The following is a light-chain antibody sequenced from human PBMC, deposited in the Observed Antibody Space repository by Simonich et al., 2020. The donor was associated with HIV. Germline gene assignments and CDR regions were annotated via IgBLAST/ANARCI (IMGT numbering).Light chain of an antibody. CDR3: QQYNRYWT. J-gene: IGKJ1*01. V-gene: IGKV1-9*01. CDR2: AAS. Sequence: DIQLTQSPSFLSASVGDRVTITCRASQVISTYLAWYQQKPGNAPKLLIYAASTLQSGVPSRFSGSGSGTEFTLTISSLQPEDFATYYCQQYNRYWTFGQGTKVEIK. CDR1: QVISTY.